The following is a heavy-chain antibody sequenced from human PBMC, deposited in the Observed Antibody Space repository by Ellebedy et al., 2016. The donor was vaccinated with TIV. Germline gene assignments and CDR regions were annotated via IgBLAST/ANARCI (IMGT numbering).Heavy chain of an antibody. CDR2: ISYDGSNK. V-gene: IGHV3-30-3*01. CDR1: GFTFSSYN. J-gene: IGHJ4*02. CDR3: ATKPRGYSYGPVDY. Sequence: GESLKISCAASGFTFSSYNMNWVRQAPGKGLEWVAVISYDGSNKYYADSVKGRFTISRDNSKNTLYLQMNSLRAGDTAVYYCATKPRGYSYGPVDYWGQGTLVTVSS. D-gene: IGHD5-18*01.